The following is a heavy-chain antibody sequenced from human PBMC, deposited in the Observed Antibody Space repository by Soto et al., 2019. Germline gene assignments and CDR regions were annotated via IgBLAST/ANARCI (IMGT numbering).Heavy chain of an antibody. D-gene: IGHD3-16*01. CDR3: ASVWGGAFDI. CDR2: IYYSGST. J-gene: IGHJ3*02. Sequence: QVQLQESGPGLVKPSETLSLTCTVSGGSISSYYWSWIRQPPGKGLEWIGYIYYSGSTNYNPALKCRVTISVDTPKNPFSLNLGSVPAADTAVYYCASVWGGAFDIWGQGMIVTFSS. CDR1: GGSISSYY. V-gene: IGHV4-59*01.